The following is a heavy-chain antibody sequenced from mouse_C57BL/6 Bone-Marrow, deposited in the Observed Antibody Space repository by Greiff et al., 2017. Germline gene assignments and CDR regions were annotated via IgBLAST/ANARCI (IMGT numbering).Heavy chain of an antibody. CDR1: GFNIKDDY. V-gene: IGHV14-4*01. J-gene: IGHJ2*01. CDR2: IDPENGDT. D-gene: IGHD1-1*01. Sequence: DVKLQESGAELVRPGASVKLSCTASGFNIKDDYMHWVKQRPEQGLEWIGWIDPENGDTEYASKFQGKATITADTSSTTAYLQLSSLTSEDTAVYYCTTGGSSYYWGQGTTLTVSS. CDR3: TTGGSSYY.